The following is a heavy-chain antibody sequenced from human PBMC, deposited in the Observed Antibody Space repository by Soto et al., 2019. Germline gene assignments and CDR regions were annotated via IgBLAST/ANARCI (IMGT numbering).Heavy chain of an antibody. V-gene: IGHV4-31*03. D-gene: IGHD3-9*01. CDR1: GGSINYEDYH. J-gene: IGHJ4*02. CDR3: ARGPYYDILTGYPLKYYFDY. CDR2: IYYSGST. Sequence: SETLSLTCTVSGGSINYEDYHWTWIRQSPGKGLEWIGYIYYSGSTNYNPSLKSRVTISVDTSKNQFSLKLSSVTAADTAVYYCARGPYYDILTGYPLKYYFDYWGQGTLVTVSS.